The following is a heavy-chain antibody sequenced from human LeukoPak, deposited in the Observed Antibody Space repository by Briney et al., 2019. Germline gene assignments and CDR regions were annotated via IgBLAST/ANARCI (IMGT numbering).Heavy chain of an antibody. D-gene: IGHD3-16*01. Sequence: PGGSLRLSCAASGFTFSNYNMNWVRQAPGKGLEWVSFISTSSSSIYYADSVKGRFTISRDNSKNTLYLQMNSLSAEDTAVYYCAKDLYAAYIYGMDVWGQGTTVTVSS. CDR2: ISTSSSSI. J-gene: IGHJ6*02. CDR3: AKDLYAAYIYGMDV. CDR1: GFTFSNYN. V-gene: IGHV3-48*01.